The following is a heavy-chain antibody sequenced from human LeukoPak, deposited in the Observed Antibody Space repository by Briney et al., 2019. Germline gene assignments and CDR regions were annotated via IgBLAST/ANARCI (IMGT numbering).Heavy chain of an antibody. CDR3: ARTRGYCSSTSCSYYYYYYMDV. CDR1: GFTFSDYT. J-gene: IGHJ6*03. V-gene: IGHV3-21*01. Sequence: PGGSLRLSCTASGFTFSDYTMNWVRQAPGKGLEWLASISGSGKYIYSADSMKGRFTISRDNAKNSLNLQMNSLRAEDTAVYYCARTRGYCSSTSCSYYYYYYMDVWGKGTTVTVSS. CDR2: ISGSGKYI. D-gene: IGHD2-2*03.